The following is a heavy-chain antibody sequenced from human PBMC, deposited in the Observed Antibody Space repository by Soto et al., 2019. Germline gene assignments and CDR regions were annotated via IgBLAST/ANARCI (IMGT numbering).Heavy chain of an antibody. V-gene: IGHV1-69*06. D-gene: IGHD1-26*01. CDR2: IIPIFGTA. CDR1: GGTFSSYA. J-gene: IGHJ6*02. CDR3: ARGTRSGSYYYYGLDV. Sequence: QVQLVQSGAEVKKPGSSVKVSCKASGGTFSSYAISWVRQAPGQGLEWMGGIIPIFGTANYARRFQGRVTITADKSTSTAYMELRSLRSEDTAVDYCARGTRSGSYYYYGLDVWGQGTTVTVSS.